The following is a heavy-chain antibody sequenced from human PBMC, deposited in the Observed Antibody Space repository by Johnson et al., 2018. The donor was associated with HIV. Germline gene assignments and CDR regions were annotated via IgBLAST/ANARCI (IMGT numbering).Heavy chain of an antibody. J-gene: IGHJ3*02. CDR3: AKEASGWYHAGDAFDI. Sequence: VQLVESGGGLKQPGGSLRLSCAASGFTFSSYDMHWVRQATGKGLEWVSAISGSGGSTYYADSVKGRFTISRGNSKNTLYLQMNSLRAEDTAVYYCAKEASGWYHAGDAFDIWGQGTMVTVSS. D-gene: IGHD6-19*01. V-gene: IGHV3-23*04. CDR2: ISGSGGST. CDR1: GFTFSSYD.